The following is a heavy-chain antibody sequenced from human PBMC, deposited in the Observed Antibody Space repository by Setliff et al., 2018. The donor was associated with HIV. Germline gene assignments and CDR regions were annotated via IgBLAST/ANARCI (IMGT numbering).Heavy chain of an antibody. CDR3: ARVAAYGYLSHYFDY. CDR1: GFTVSRNH. J-gene: IGHJ4*02. CDR2: IYSDNRT. Sequence: GGSLRLSCAASGFTVSRNHMSWVRQAPGKGLEWVSIIYSDNRTYYADSVKGRFTISRDTSKNTLYLQMNSLRGEDTAVFYCARVAAYGYLSHYFDYWARERWSPSPQ. V-gene: IGHV3-53*01. D-gene: IGHD5-18*01.